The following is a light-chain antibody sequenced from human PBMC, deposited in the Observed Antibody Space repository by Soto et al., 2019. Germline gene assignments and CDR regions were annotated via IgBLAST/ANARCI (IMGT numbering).Light chain of an antibody. CDR2: GAS. CDR3: QHYNNLPPFT. J-gene: IGKJ3*01. V-gene: IGKV1-33*01. CDR1: QDIRTS. Sequence: DIQMTQSPSSLSASVGARVSITCQASQDIRTSLSWFQHKPGRAPKLLIYGASYLETGVPSRFRGRGSGTDFTFTITSLQPEDIATYYCQHYNNLPPFTFGPGTIVEIK.